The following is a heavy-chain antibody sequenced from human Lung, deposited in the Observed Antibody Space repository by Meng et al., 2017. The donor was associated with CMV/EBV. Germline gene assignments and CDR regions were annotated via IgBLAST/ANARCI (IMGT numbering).Heavy chain of an antibody. J-gene: IGHJ4*02. CDR3: ARVHYDISTGYQFDL. CDR1: GVSVSSYTNY. CDR2: IYYTGST. Sequence: SETLSLXCTVSGVSVSSYTNYWSWIRQSPGKGLEWIGYIYYTGSTKYTPSLKRRVTMSVDTSKNHFPLKLSSVTAADTAVYYCARVHYDISTGYQFDLWGQGTLVTVSS. V-gene: IGHV4-61*03. D-gene: IGHD3-9*01.